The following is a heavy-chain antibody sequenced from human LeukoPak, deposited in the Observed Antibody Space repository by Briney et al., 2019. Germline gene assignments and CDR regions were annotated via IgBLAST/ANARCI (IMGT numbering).Heavy chain of an antibody. Sequence: SVKVSCKASGGTFSSYAISWVRQAPGQGLEWMGGIIPIFGTANYAQKFQGRVTITTDESTSTAYMELSSLRSEDTAVYYCASCLSDGYSYGTRYHFDYWGQGTLVTVSS. CDR3: ASCLSDGYSYGTRYHFDY. CDR2: IIPIFGTA. V-gene: IGHV1-69*05. D-gene: IGHD5-18*01. CDR1: GGTFSSYA. J-gene: IGHJ4*02.